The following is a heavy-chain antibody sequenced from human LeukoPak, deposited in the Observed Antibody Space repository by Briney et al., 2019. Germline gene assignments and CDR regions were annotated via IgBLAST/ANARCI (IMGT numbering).Heavy chain of an antibody. CDR3: AREGPYSSGWLLDY. Sequence: SVKVSCKASVGTFSSYAISWVRQAPGQGLEWMGGIIPIFGTANYAQKFQGGVTITADESTSTAYMELSSLRSEDTAVYYCAREGPYSSGWLLDYWGQGTLVTVSS. CDR2: IIPIFGTA. CDR1: VGTFSSYA. V-gene: IGHV1-69*13. J-gene: IGHJ4*02. D-gene: IGHD6-19*01.